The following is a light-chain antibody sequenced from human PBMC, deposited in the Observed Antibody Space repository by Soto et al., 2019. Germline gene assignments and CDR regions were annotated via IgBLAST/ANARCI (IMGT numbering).Light chain of an antibody. CDR1: SSNVGGYNY. Sequence: QSALTQPPSASGSPGQSVTISCTGSSSNVGGYNYVSWYQQHPGKAPKLVIYEVRNRPSGVPDRFSGSKSGNTASLTVSGLQAEDEADYYCSSYTGTNDFEVFGPGTKLTVL. CDR2: EVR. CDR3: SSYTGTNDFEV. J-gene: IGLJ1*01. V-gene: IGLV2-8*01.